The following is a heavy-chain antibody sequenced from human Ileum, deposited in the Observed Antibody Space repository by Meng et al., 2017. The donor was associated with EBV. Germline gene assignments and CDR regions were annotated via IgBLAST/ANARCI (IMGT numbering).Heavy chain of an antibody. D-gene: IGHD1-14*01. V-gene: IGHV4-39*01. Sequence: HLAHQEWGPGLWNPSAPRSFSCSVSGGSISSSSYSWAWIRQPPGEGLEWIGRVVYSGTTYYTSSFKSRVSISVDTSKNQFSLKLSSVTAADTAVYYCARHHHSPTFDYWGQGTLVTVSS. CDR3: ARHHHSPTFDY. CDR1: GGSISSSSYS. J-gene: IGHJ4*02. CDR2: VVYSGTT.